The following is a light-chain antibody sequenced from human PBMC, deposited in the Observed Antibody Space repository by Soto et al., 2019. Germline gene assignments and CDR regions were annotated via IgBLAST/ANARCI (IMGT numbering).Light chain of an antibody. V-gene: IGKV3-15*01. CDR3: QQYNIWPQT. CDR1: QTVRNN. CDR2: GAS. J-gene: IGKJ1*01. Sequence: EIVMTQSPDTLSVSPGERAALSCRASQTVRNNYLAWYQQKPGQAPRLLIYGASTRATGIPARFSGSGSGTEFTLTISSLQSEDFAVYFCQQYNIWPQTFGQGT.